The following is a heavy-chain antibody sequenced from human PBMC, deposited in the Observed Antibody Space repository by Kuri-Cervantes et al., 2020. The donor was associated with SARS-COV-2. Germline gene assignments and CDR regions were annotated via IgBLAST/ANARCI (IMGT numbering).Heavy chain of an antibody. CDR2: IDWDDDK. V-gene: IGHV2-70*01. CDR1: GFSLSTSGVG. D-gene: IGHD5-18*01. CDR3: VRIRAATVIADY. J-gene: IGHJ4*02. Sequence: SGPTLVKPTQTLTLTCTFSGFSLSTSGVGVGWIRQPPGKALEWLALIDWDDDKYYSTSLKTRLTISKDTSKNQVVLTMTNMDPVDTATYYCVRIRAATVIADYWGQGTLVTVSS.